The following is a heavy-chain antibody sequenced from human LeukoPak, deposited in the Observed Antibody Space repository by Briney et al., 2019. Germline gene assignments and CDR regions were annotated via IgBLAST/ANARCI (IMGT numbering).Heavy chain of an antibody. CDR2: IRPDGSEK. J-gene: IGHJ4*02. CDR1: GFTFSSFW. CDR3: ARVDGGGRFFDY. V-gene: IGHV3-7*01. D-gene: IGHD2-15*01. Sequence: GGSLRLSCAASGFTFSSFWMSWVRQAPGEGLEWVANIRPDGSEKFYVDSVKGRFTISRDNAKNSLYLQMNSLRAEDTAVYYCARVDGGGRFFDYWGQGTLVAVSS.